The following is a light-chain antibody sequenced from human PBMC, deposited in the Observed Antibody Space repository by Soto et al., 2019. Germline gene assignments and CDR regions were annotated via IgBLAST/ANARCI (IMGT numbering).Light chain of an antibody. CDR2: NPS. V-gene: IGKV3-15*01. CDR1: QSVSSN. Sequence: EIVMTQSPSTLSVSPGERATISCGASQSVSSNLAWYQQKPGQAPKLLFYNPSTRASGIPARFSGSGSGTEFTLTISSLQSEDFATYYCQQYDDWPLTFGGGTKVEIK. CDR3: QQYDDWPLT. J-gene: IGKJ4*01.